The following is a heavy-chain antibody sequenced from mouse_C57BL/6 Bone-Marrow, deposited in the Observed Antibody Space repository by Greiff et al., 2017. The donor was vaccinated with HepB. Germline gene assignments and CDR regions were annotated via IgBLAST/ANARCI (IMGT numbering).Heavy chain of an antibody. J-gene: IGHJ3*01. CDR2: INPSTGGT. CDR3: AIITTFAY. CDR1: GYSFTGYY. V-gene: IGHV1-42*01. D-gene: IGHD1-1*01. Sequence: EVQLQESGPELVKPGASVKISCKASGYSFTGYYMNWVKQSPEKSLEWIGEINPSTGGTTYNQKFKAKATLTVDKSSSTAYMQLKSLTSEDSAVYYCAIITTFAYWGQGTLVTVSA.